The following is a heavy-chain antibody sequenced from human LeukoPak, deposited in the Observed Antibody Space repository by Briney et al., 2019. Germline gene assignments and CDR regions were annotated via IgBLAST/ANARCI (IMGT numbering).Heavy chain of an antibody. J-gene: IGHJ4*02. CDR3: VSPTADYPFLYYFDS. CDR1: GFSFSSYS. D-gene: IGHD5-12*01. V-gene: IGHV3-30*09. Sequence: GGSLRLSRAASGFSFSSYSIHWVRQAPGKGLEWVAVISSDGNSKNFALSVKGRFAISRDNSKNTLFLQMNNLRSEDTALYYCVSPTADYPFLYYFDSWGQGTLVTVSS. CDR2: ISSDGNSK.